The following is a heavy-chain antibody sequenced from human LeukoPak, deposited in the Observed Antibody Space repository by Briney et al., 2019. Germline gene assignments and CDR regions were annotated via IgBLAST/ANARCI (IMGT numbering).Heavy chain of an antibody. D-gene: IGHD3-3*01. V-gene: IGHV3-23*01. J-gene: IGHJ4*02. CDR3: AKDQASRVGNYDFWSGYPYFDY. CDR2: ISGSGDDT. Sequence: GGSLRLSCAASGFTFSSYAMSWVRQAPGKGLEWVSCISGSGDDTYYADSVKGRFTISRDNSKNTLYLQMNSLRAEDTAVYYCAKDQASRVGNYDFWSGYPYFDYWGQGTLVTVSS. CDR1: GFTFSSYA.